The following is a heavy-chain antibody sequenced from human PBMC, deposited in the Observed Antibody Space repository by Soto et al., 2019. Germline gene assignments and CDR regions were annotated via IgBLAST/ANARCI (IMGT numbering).Heavy chain of an antibody. J-gene: IGHJ5*02. CDR3: AGEADCVNWFDP. V-gene: IGHV3-48*01. CDR2: ISSSSSTI. CDR1: GFTFSSYS. Sequence: EVQLVESGGGLVQPGGSLRLSCAASGFTFSSYSMNWVRQAPGKGLEWVSYISSSSSTIYYADSVKGRFTISRDNAKNSRYLQMNSLRAEDTAVYYCAGEADCVNWFDPWGQGTLVTVSS. D-gene: IGHD2-21*02.